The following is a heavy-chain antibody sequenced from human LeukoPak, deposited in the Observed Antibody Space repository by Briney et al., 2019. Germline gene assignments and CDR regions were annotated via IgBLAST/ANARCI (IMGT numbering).Heavy chain of an antibody. J-gene: IGHJ2*01. D-gene: IGHD1-26*01. CDR1: GGSVSSGSYY. Sequence: SETLSLTCTVSGGSVSSGSYYWIWIRQPPGKGLEWIGYVYYHGGTNYNPSLKSRVTISVDTSKNQFSLKLTSVTAADTAVYYCARRVGTRDWYFDLWGRGTLVTVSS. CDR3: ARRVGTRDWYFDL. V-gene: IGHV4-61*01. CDR2: VYYHGGT.